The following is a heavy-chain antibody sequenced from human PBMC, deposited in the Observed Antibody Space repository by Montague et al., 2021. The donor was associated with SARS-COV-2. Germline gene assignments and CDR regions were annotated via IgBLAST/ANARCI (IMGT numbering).Heavy chain of an antibody. V-gene: IGHV3-23*03. CDR2: IYSGGSST. CDR3: AKSSGSYGDYFDY. D-gene: IGHD1-26*01. Sequence: YRSISWAASGFTFSSYAMSWVRQAPGKGLEWVSVIYSGGSSTFYADSVKGRFTISRDKSKNTLYLQMNSLRAEDTAVYYCAKSSGSYGDYFDYWGQGTLVTVSS. CDR1: GFTFSSYA. J-gene: IGHJ4*02.